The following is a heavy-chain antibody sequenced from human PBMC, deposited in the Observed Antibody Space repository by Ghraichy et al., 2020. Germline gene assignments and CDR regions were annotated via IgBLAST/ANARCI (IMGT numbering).Heavy chain of an antibody. Sequence: GGSLDSPVQPLDSPSVPMLCTGSARLQARGWSGWHLSYDGSNKYYADSVKGRFTISRDNSKNTLYLQMNSLRHDDTAVYYCARAQRVGTGYSSDWSGLSAFDIWGQGTMVTVSS. CDR1: DSPSVPML. V-gene: IGHV3-30-3*01. D-gene: IGHD6-19*01. J-gene: IGHJ3*02. CDR2: SYDGSNK. CDR3: ARAQRVGTGYSSDWSGLSAFDI.